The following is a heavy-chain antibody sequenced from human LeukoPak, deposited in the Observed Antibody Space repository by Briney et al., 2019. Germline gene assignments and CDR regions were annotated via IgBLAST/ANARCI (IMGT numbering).Heavy chain of an antibody. V-gene: IGHV3-48*04. J-gene: IGHJ4*02. CDR2: ISRSSDTI. Sequence: AGGSLRLSCAASGFTFSSYGMNWVRQAPGKGLEWVSYISRSSDTIYYADSVKGRFTISRDNAKNSLSLQMNSLRAENTAVYYCAREIIGGASFLDYWGQGTPVTVSS. CDR1: GFTFSSYG. CDR3: AREIIGGASFLDY. D-gene: IGHD1-26*01.